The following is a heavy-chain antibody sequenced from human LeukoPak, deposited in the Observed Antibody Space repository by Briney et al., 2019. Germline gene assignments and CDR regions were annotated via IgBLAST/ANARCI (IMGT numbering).Heavy chain of an antibody. D-gene: IGHD4-17*01. CDR3: ARDLVTVTKGFDI. CDR2: ISYIGTT. Sequence: PSETLSLTCPVSDNSFSSHYWTWIRHPPGKELRGIGYISYIGTTNINPSLKSRVTLSIDTSKNQFSLKLSSVTAADTAVYYCARDLVTVTKGFDIWGQGTMVSVSS. CDR1: DNSFSSHY. J-gene: IGHJ3*02. V-gene: IGHV4-59*11.